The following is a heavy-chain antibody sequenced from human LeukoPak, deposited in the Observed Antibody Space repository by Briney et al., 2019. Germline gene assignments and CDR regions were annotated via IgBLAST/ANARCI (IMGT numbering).Heavy chain of an antibody. V-gene: IGHV5-51*01. D-gene: IGHD6-19*01. Sequence: PGESLKISCRGSGYSFTNYWIGWVRQMPGEGLEWMGIIYPGDSDARYSPSFQGQVTISADKSISTAYLQWSSLKASDTAMYYCARQYSSGWSQPQDPWGQGTLVTVSS. J-gene: IGHJ5*02. CDR3: ARQYSSGWSQPQDP. CDR2: IYPGDSDA. CDR1: GYSFTNYW.